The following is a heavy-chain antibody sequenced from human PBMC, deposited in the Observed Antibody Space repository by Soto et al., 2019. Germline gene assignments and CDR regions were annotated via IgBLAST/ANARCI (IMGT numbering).Heavy chain of an antibody. CDR1: GYTFTSYD. V-gene: IGHV1-8*01. CDR2: MNPNSGNT. Sequence: ASVKVSCKASGYTFTSYDINWVRQATGQGLEWMGWMNPNSGNTGYAQKFQGRVTLTRNTSISTAYMELSSLRSEDTAVYYCARGGDIVVVESAFDIWGQGPMVTVSS. J-gene: IGHJ3*02. CDR3: ARGGDIVVVESAFDI. D-gene: IGHD2-15*01.